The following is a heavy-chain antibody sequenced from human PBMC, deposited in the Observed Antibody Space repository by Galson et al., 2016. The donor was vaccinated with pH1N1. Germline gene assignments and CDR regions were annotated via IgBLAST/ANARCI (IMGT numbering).Heavy chain of an antibody. V-gene: IGHV4-39*01. Sequence: ETLSLTCTVSGGSISSSSYYWGWIRQPPGKGLEWIGSIYYSGSTYYNPSLKSRVTISVDTSKNQFSLKLSSVTAADTAVYYCARHRRGTTVTTFDPWGQGTLVTVSS. J-gene: IGHJ5*02. CDR1: GGSISSSSYY. CDR2: IYYSGST. CDR3: ARHRRGTTVTTFDP. D-gene: IGHD4-17*01.